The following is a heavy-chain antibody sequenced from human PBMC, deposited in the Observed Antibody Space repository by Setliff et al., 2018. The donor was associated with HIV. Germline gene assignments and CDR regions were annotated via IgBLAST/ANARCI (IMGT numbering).Heavy chain of an antibody. J-gene: IGHJ4*02. CDR1: GGSIGSFY. D-gene: IGHD6-13*01. CDR2: VSYSGST. CDR3: ARSPSYRSSWEYYFDY. V-gene: IGHV4-59*08. Sequence: SETLSLTCTVSGGSIGSFYWSWIRQPPGKTLEWIGYVSYSGSTKYKPSLRTRVIISVDTSNQFSLKLSSVTAADAAVYYCARSPSYRSSWEYYFDYWGQGILVTVS.